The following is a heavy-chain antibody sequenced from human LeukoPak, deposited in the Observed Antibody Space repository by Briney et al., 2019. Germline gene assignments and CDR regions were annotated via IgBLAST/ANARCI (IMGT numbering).Heavy chain of an antibody. CDR3: ARATASGSGRAYDH. D-gene: IGHD3-10*01. V-gene: IGHV4-34*01. J-gene: IGHJ4*02. CDR1: GESMTGHY. CDR2: IHHSGGI. Sequence: PSETLSLTCAVYGESMTGHYWTWIRQPPGKRLEWIGEIHHSGGINSNPSLKNRVTMSIDMSKNQFSLKLKSVTAADTAVYYCARATASGSGRAYDHWAQGNLVPVSS.